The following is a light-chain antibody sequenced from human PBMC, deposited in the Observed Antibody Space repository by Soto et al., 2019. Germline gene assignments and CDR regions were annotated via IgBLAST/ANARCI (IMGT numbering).Light chain of an antibody. CDR1: SSNIGTNA. CDR2: NNN. CDR3: AAWDDSLNGYV. J-gene: IGLJ1*01. Sequence: QSVLTQPPSASGTPGQGVTISCSGGSSNIGTNAVNWYQQLPGTAPKLLIYNNNQRPSGVPDRFPGSKSGTSASLAISGLQSKDEADYYCAAWDDSLNGYVFGTGTKVTVL. V-gene: IGLV1-44*01.